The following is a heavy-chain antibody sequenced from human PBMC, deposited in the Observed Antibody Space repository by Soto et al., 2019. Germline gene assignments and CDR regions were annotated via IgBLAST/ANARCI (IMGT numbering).Heavy chain of an antibody. CDR1: GFTFSSYA. J-gene: IGHJ6*02. Sequence: EVQLLESGGGLVQPGGSLRLSCAASGFTFSSYAMSWVRQAPGKGLEWVSAISGSGGSTYYADSVKGRFTISRDNSKNTLYLQMNILRAEDTAVYYCAMGFYYYYGMDVWGQGTTVTVSS. V-gene: IGHV3-23*01. CDR3: AMGFYYYYGMDV. CDR2: ISGSGGST.